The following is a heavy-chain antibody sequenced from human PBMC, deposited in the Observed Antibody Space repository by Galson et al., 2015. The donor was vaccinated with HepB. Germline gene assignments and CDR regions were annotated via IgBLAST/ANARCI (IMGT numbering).Heavy chain of an antibody. D-gene: IGHD1/OR15-1a*01. CDR3: ARDTGNNYYYYGMDV. CDR2: ISSSSSTI. J-gene: IGHJ6*02. CDR1: GFTFSSYS. V-gene: IGHV3-48*01. Sequence: SLRLSCAASGFTFSSYSMNWVRQAPGKGLEWVSYISSSSSTIYYADSVKGRFTISRDNAKNSLYLQMNSLRAEDTAVYYCARDTGNNYYYYGMDVWGQGTTVTVSS.